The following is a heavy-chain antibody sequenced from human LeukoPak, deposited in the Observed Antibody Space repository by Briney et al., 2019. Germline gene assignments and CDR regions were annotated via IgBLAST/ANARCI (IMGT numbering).Heavy chain of an antibody. Sequence: PGGSLRLSCAASGFTFSSYGMHWVRQAPGKGLEWVAVISYSGNNIYYADSVKGRFTISRDNSKNTLYLQMNSLRAEDTAVCYCAKDLRYCSGGSCGVQDYWGQGTLVTVSS. CDR2: ISYSGNNI. CDR3: AKDLRYCSGGSCGVQDY. J-gene: IGHJ4*02. D-gene: IGHD2-15*01. CDR1: GFTFSSYG. V-gene: IGHV3-30*18.